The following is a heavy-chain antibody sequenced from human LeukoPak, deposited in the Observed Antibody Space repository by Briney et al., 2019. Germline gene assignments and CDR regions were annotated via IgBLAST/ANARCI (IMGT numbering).Heavy chain of an antibody. J-gene: IGHJ4*02. V-gene: IGHV3-48*02. CDR3: ARMFAATGDS. D-gene: IGHD6-25*01. CDR2: ISSISSTM. Sequence: GGSLRLSCAASGFTFSSYSMNWLRQAPGKGLEWVSYISSISSTMYYAVSVKGRFTISRDNAKNSLYLQMDSLRDEDTAVYYCARMFAATGDSWGQGTLVTVSS. CDR1: GFTFSSYS.